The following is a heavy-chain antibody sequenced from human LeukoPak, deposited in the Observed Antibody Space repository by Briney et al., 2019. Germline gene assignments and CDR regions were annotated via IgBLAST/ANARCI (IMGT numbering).Heavy chain of an antibody. CDR3: ARKSSSWYYFDY. CDR2: INYRGRT. D-gene: IGHD6-13*01. Sequence: SETLSLTCTVSGGSINNYYWSWIRQPPGKGLEWIGYINYRGRTNYNPSLKSRVTISIDTSKNQFSLNLSPVTAADTAVYYCARKSSSWYYFDYWGQGTLVTVSS. J-gene: IGHJ4*02. V-gene: IGHV4-59*12. CDR1: GGSINNYY.